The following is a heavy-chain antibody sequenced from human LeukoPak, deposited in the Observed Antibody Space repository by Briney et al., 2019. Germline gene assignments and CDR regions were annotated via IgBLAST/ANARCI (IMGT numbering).Heavy chain of an antibody. Sequence: GGSLRLSCAASGFTFSNYAISVSGGTTYYADSVKGRFTISRDNSNNTLYLQMNSLRAEDTAVYYCANFPTAEGYWGQGTLVTVSS. J-gene: IGHJ4*02. CDR3: ANFPTAEGY. V-gene: IGHV3-23*01. CDR1: GFTFSNYA. D-gene: IGHD2-2*01. CDR2: SVSGGTT.